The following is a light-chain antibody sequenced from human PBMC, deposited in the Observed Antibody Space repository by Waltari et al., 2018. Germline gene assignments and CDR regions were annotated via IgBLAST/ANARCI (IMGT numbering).Light chain of an antibody. CDR1: NSDVGGYDY. CDR3: SSYTSSNTV. CDR2: EVR. Sequence: QSALTQPASVSGSPGQSITISCTGTNSDVGGYDYVSWYQQHPGKAPKLMIYEVRNRPSGVSSRFSGSKSGNTASLTISVLQAEDEADYYCSSYTSSNTVFGGGTKLTVL. J-gene: IGLJ2*01. V-gene: IGLV2-14*01.